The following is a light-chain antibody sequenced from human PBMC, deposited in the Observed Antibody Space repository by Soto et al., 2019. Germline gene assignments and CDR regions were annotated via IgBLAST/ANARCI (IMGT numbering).Light chain of an antibody. J-gene: IGKJ1*01. Sequence: ESVLTQSEGTLSFSPLERATLYCRASQSVSSSYLAWYQQNPGQAPRLLIYGASSRATGIPARFSGSGSGTEFTLTIDSLQSEDFAVYYCQQYNKWRTFGQGTKVDIK. V-gene: IGKV3D-15*01. CDR1: QSVSSSY. CDR3: QQYNKWRT. CDR2: GAS.